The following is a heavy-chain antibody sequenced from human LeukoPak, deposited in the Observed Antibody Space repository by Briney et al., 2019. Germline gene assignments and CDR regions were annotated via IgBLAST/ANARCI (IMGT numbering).Heavy chain of an antibody. CDR3: ARGRTTVVTPWYFDL. CDR1: GCSIINYY. V-gene: IGHV4-59*01. CDR2: IYYSGST. Sequence: SETLSLTCTVSGCSIINYYWNWIRQPPGKGLEWVGDIYYSGSTNSIPCLMSRVTISVDTSKNQFSLKLSSVTAADTALYYCARGRTTVVTPWYFDLWGRGTLVTVSS. J-gene: IGHJ2*01. D-gene: IGHD4-23*01.